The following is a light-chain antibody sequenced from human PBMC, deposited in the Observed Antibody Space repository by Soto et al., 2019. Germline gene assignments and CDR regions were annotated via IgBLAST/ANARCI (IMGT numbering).Light chain of an antibody. CDR1: QYISNY. V-gene: IGKV1-33*01. J-gene: IGKJ4*01. CDR2: DAS. CDR3: QQYDNPPPT. Sequence: MQMTQSLSSLWASVGDRVTITCQASQYISNYLNWYQQKPGKAPKLLIYDASNLETGVPSRFSGSGSGTDVTFTISSLQPEDIASYYCQQYDNPPPTFGGGTKVEIK.